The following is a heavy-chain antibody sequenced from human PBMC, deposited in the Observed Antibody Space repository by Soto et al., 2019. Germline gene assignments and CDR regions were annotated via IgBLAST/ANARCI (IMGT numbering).Heavy chain of an antibody. CDR1: GSTFTGYY. CDR2: INPNSGGT. CDR3: AREPGTMVRGVKADDYYYGMDV. Sequence: ASVKVSCKASGSTFTGYYMHWVRQAPGQGLEWMGWINPNSGGTNYAQKFQGWVTMTRDTSISTAYMDLSRLRSDDTAVYYCAREPGTMVRGVKADDYYYGMDVWGQGTTVTVSS. D-gene: IGHD3-10*01. V-gene: IGHV1-2*04. J-gene: IGHJ6*02.